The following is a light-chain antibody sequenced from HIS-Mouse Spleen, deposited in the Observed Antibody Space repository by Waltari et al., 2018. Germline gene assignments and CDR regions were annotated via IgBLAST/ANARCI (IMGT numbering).Light chain of an antibody. CDR2: EGS. CDR1: SSDVGRYNL. CDR3: CSYAGSSTVV. V-gene: IGLV2-23*01. Sequence: QSALTQPASVSGSPGQSITISCTGTSSDVGRYNLVSWYQQHPGKAPKLMIYEGSKRPSWVSTRFSGSKSGNTASLTISGLQAEDEADYYCCSYAGSSTVVFGGGTKLTVL. J-gene: IGLJ2*01.